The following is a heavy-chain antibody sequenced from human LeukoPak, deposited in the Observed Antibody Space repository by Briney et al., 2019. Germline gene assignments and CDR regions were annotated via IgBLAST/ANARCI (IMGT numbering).Heavy chain of an antibody. CDR3: ARDRLGAVADASDI. V-gene: IGHV4-4*07. CDR2: IYTSGST. Sequence: SETLSLTCTVSGGSISSYYWSWIRQPAGKGLEWIGRIYTSGSTNYNPSLKSRVTMSVDTSKNQFSLKLSSVTAADTAVYYCARDRLGAVADASDIWGQGTMVTVSS. D-gene: IGHD6-13*01. CDR1: GGSISSYY. J-gene: IGHJ3*02.